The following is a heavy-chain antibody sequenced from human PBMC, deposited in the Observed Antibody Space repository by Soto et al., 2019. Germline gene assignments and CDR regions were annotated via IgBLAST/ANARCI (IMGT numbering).Heavy chain of an antibody. CDR1: GYTFTSYY. V-gene: IGHV1-46*01. Sequence: ASVKVSCKASGYTFTSYYMHWVRQAPGQGLEWMGIINPSGGSTSYAQKFQGRVTMTRDTSTSTVYMELSSLRSEDTAVYYCARDWMVRGVITNYYGMDVWGQGTTVTVSS. CDR2: INPSGGST. CDR3: ARDWMVRGVITNYYGMDV. J-gene: IGHJ6*02. D-gene: IGHD3-10*01.